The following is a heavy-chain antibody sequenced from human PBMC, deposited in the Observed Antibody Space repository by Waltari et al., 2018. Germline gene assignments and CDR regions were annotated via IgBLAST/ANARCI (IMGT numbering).Heavy chain of an antibody. CDR3: AAVGEVGADDAFDI. V-gene: IGHV1-58*02. D-gene: IGHD1-26*01. J-gene: IGHJ3*02. CDR2: IVVGSGNT. Sequence: QMQLVQSGPEVKKPRTSVKVSCKASGFTFTSSAMTWVRQARGQRLEWIGWIVVGSGNTNYAQKFQERVTITRDMSTSTAYMELSSLRSEDTAVYYCAAVGEVGADDAFDIWGQGTMVTVSS. CDR1: GFTFTSSA.